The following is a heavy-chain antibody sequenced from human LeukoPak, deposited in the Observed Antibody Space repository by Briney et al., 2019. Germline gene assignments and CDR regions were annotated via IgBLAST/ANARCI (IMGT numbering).Heavy chain of an antibody. CDR1: GYSFTSYD. J-gene: IGHJ4*02. CDR2: MNPNSGNT. D-gene: IGHD3-10*01. CDR3: ARGLYTTVRGVIIMHY. V-gene: IGHV1-8*01. Sequence: ASVKVSCKASGYSFTSYDINWVRQATGQGLEWMGWMNPNSGNTGYAQKFQGRVTMTRNTSISTAYMELSGLTSEDTAVYYCARGLYTTVRGVIIMHYWGQGTLVTVSS.